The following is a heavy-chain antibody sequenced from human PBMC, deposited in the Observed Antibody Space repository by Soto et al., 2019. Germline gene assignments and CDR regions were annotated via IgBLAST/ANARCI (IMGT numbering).Heavy chain of an antibody. CDR1: GFTLNTGGVG. Sequence: QITLKESGPTVVKPTQTLTLTCSLSGFTLNTGGVGVGRIRQPPGKALEWLAVIYWDDDKSWNPSLRDRLTINRDASDDQVVLTVTNMDPVDTGTYHCARRRGGFGGGGTSPYFDYWGQGTLVTVSS. CDR2: IYWDDDK. V-gene: IGHV2-5*02. D-gene: IGHD6-19*01. J-gene: IGHJ4*02. CDR3: ARRRGGFGGGGTSPYFDY.